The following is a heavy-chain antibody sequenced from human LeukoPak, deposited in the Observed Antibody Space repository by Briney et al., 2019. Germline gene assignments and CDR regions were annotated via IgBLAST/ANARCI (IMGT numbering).Heavy chain of an antibody. D-gene: IGHD3-22*01. V-gene: IGHV3-30*02. CDR2: IGDDGINK. CDR1: GFTFNSYV. CDR3: ARDVRIYYYDSSPDY. J-gene: IGHJ4*02. Sequence: PGGSLRLSCAAPGFTFNSYVMHCVRQAPGKGLEWVAYIGDDGINKYYADSVKGRFTISRESSKNTLHLQMNSMRAEDTAVYYCARDVRIYYYDSSPDYWGQGTLVTVSS.